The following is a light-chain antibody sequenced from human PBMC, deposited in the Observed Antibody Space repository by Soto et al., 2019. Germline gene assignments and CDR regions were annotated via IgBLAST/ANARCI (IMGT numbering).Light chain of an antibody. J-gene: IGKJ4*01. CDR3: PQVHRMPRA. V-gene: IGKV1-12*01. CDR2: GVS. CDR1: QDIGIW. Sequence: DIQMTHSPSSMSASVGDRVTITCRASQDIGIWLAWYQQKPGKVPKLLIYGVSSLQSGVPSRFGGSGSGKNFTLTISSLQPEDFPTYFCPQVHRMPRAFGGG.